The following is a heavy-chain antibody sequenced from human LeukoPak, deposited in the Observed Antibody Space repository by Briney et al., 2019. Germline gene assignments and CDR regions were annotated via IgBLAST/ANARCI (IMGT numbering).Heavy chain of an antibody. CDR2: ISTYNGNA. Sequence: ASVKVCCKTSGYTFITYGISWVRQAPGQGLEWMGWISTYNGNAVYVPKFQGRVTMTTDTSTSTAYMDLGSLRSDDTAVYYCVRDGNYYDSGGTLSDFWGQGTLVTVSS. D-gene: IGHD3-22*01. CDR1: GYTFITYG. CDR3: VRDGNYYDSGGTLSDF. V-gene: IGHV1-18*01. J-gene: IGHJ4*02.